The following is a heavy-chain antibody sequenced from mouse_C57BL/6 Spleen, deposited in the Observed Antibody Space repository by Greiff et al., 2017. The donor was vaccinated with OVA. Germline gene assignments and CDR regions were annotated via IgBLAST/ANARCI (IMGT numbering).Heavy chain of an antibody. V-gene: IGHV1-50*01. CDR1: GYTFTSYW. Sequence: QVQLQQPGAELVKPGASVKLSCKASGYTFTSYWMQWVKQRPGQGLEWIGEIDPSDSYTNYNQKFKGKATLTVDTSSSTAYMQLSSLTSEDSAVYYCARWGPMIFDYWGQGTTLTVSS. D-gene: IGHD2-3*01. J-gene: IGHJ2*01. CDR2: IDPSDSYT. CDR3: ARWGPMIFDY.